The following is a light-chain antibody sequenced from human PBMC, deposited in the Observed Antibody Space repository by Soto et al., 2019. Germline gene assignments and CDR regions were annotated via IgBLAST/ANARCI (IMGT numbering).Light chain of an antibody. CDR2: RNN. Sequence: QSVLTQPPSASGTPGQRVTISCSGSSSNIGSNYVYWYQQLPGTAPKLLIYRNNQRPSVVPERFSGSKSCASASLAISGLRSEDEADYYCAAWDDSLSGHVVFGGGTKVTVL. CDR3: AAWDDSLSGHVV. CDR1: SSNIGSNY. J-gene: IGLJ2*01. V-gene: IGLV1-47*01.